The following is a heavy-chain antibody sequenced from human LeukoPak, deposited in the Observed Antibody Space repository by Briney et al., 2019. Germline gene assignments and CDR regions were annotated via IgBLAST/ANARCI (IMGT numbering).Heavy chain of an antibody. CDR1: GGSISSYY. CDR3: AKDPSMYSDDYIIR. J-gene: IGHJ4*02. D-gene: IGHD3-16*01. CDR2: FYTSGST. V-gene: IGHV4-4*07. Sequence: SETLSLTCTVSGGSISSYYWSWIRQPAGKGLEWIGRFYTSGSTKYNPSLKSRVTMSEDTSKNQFSLNLSSVTAADTAVYYCAKDPSMYSDDYIIRWGQGTRVIVSS.